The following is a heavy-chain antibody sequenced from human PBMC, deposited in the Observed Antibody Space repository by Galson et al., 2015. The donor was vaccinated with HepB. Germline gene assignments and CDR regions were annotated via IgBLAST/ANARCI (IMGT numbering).Heavy chain of an antibody. V-gene: IGHV1-18*01. Sequence: SVKVSCKASGYTFTSYGISWVRQAPGQGLEWMGWISAYNGNTNYAQKLQGRVTMTTDTSTSTAYMELRSLRSDDTAVYYCASGVGEGFGELFTGMDVWGQGTTVTVSS. CDR2: ISAYNGNT. CDR3: ASGVGEGFGELFTGMDV. J-gene: IGHJ6*02. CDR1: GYTFTSYG. D-gene: IGHD3-10*01.